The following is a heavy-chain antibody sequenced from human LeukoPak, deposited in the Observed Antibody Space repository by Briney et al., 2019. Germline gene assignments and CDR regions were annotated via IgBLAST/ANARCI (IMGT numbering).Heavy chain of an antibody. J-gene: IGHJ4*02. V-gene: IGHV4-59*01. CDR3: ARGIMSSGWKYYFDY. CDR1: GGSISSYY. Sequence: PSETLSLTCTVSGGSISSYYWSWIRQPPGKGLEWIGYIYYSGSTNNNPSLKSRVNIAVETSKNQFSLRLRSVTAADTAVYYCARGIMSSGWKYYFDYWGQGTLVTVSS. D-gene: IGHD6-19*01. CDR2: IYYSGST.